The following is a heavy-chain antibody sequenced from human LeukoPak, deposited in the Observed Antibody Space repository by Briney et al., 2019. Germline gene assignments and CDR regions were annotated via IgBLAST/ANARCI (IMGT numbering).Heavy chain of an antibody. V-gene: IGHV3-23*01. CDR2: ITISGVST. CDR1: VFTFTSCG. J-gene: IGHJ4*02. Sequence: GGSLRLSCAASVFTFTSCGMNWVRQAPGKGLEWVSSITISGVSTHYADSVKGRFPISRDNSKNTLYLQMNSLRAEDTAVYSCARQLKGGHGDSPVGYWGQGTMVTVSS. CDR3: ARQLKGGHGDSPVGY. D-gene: IGHD4-17*01.